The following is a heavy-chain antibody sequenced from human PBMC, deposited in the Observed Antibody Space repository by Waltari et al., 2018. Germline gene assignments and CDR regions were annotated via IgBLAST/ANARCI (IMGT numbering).Heavy chain of an antibody. CDR1: GGSISSSSYY. V-gene: IGHV4-39*01. CDR2: IYYRGIT. J-gene: IGHJ4*02. D-gene: IGHD3-22*01. Sequence: QLQLQESGPGLVKPSETLSLTCTVSGGSISSSSYYWGWDRPAPGKGLEWIGSIYYRGITYSNPYLKSRGTISVDTSKNQFSLKLSSVTAADTAVYYCASTVYYDSSGWTYYFDYWGQGTLVTVSS. CDR3: ASTVYYDSSGWTYYFDY.